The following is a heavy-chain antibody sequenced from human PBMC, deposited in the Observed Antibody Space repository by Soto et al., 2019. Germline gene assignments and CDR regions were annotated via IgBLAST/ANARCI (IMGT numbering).Heavy chain of an antibody. CDR1: GYTFITYG. V-gene: IGHV1-18*01. J-gene: IGHJ4*02. CDR3: ARGPTDYYDNSANYFLDY. D-gene: IGHD3-22*01. Sequence: QVQLVQSGAEVKKPGASVKVSCKASGYTFITYGVSWVRQAPGQGLDWLGWISTYNGNTRYAERLQGRVTMTTDTTTNTAYMEPRNLRSDDTAVYYSARGPTDYYDNSANYFLDYWGQGTLVTVSS. CDR2: ISTYNGNT.